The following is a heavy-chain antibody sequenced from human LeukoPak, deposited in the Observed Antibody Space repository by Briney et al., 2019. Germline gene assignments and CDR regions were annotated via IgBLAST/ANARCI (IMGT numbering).Heavy chain of an antibody. J-gene: IGHJ5*02. V-gene: IGHV1-46*01. CDR2: INPSGGST. Sequence: GASVKVSCKASGYTFTSYYMHWVRQAPGQGLEWMGIINPSGGSTSYAQKFQGRVTMTRDMSTSTVYMELSSLRSEDTAVYYCARGVFSSSSDILPFDPWGQGTLVTVSS. D-gene: IGHD6-6*01. CDR3: ARGVFSSSSDILPFDP. CDR1: GYTFTSYY.